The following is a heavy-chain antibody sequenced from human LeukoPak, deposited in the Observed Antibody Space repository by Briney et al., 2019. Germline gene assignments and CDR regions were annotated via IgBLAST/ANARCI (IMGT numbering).Heavy chain of an antibody. D-gene: IGHD6-19*01. CDR1: GGAISSYY. J-gene: IGHJ5*02. V-gene: IGHV4-59*08. CDR2: IYYSWST. CDR3: ARHQSSGWYSGARDSFDP. Sequence: PSETLFLTCTVSGGAISSYYWSWIRQPPGKGLEWIGYIYYSWSTNYNPSLKTRVNISVDTSKNQSSLKLSSETAADTAVYSSARHQSSGWYSGARDSFDPWGQGTLVTVSS.